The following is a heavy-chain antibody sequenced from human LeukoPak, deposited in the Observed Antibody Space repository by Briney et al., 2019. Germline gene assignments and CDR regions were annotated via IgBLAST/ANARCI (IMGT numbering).Heavy chain of an antibody. CDR1: GFTVSSNY. CDR2: IYSGGST. CDR3: ARDRHAGSYGSGSPAADYYGMDV. Sequence: GGSLRLSCAASGFTVSSNYMSWVRQAPGKGLEWVSVIYSGGSTYYADSVKGRLTISRHNSKNTLYLQMNSLRAEDTAVYYCARDRHAGSYGSGSPAADYYGMDVWGQGTTVTVSS. V-gene: IGHV3-53*04. J-gene: IGHJ6*02. D-gene: IGHD3-10*01.